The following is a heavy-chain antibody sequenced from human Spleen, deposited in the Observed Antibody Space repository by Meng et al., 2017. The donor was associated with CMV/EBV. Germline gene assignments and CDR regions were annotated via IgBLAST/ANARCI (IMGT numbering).Heavy chain of an antibody. D-gene: IGHD3-22*01. V-gene: IGHV2-5*02. CDR1: LSTSGVG. CDR3: ARLTFYYDSSGYYEYYFDY. CDR2: IHWDDDK. Sequence: LSTSGVGVGWIRQPPGKALEWLAVIHWDDDKRYSPSLNSKFTITKDTSKNQVVLTMANMDPVDTATYYCARLTFYYDSSGYYEYYFDYWGQGTLVTVSS. J-gene: IGHJ4*02.